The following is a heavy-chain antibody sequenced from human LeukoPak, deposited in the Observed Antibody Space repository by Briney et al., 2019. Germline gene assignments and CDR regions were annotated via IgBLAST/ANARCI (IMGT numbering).Heavy chain of an antibody. CDR3: ARELRTFDS. D-gene: IGHD3-16*01. CDR2: IKHNGDEL. Sequence: GGSLRLSCAASGFTFSSYWMTWVRQAPGKGLEWVANIKHNGDELNYVGSVEGRFTISRDNAKNSLYLHMTSLRAEDTAVYYCARELRTFDSWGQGNLVIVSS. CDR1: GFTFSSYW. V-gene: IGHV3-7*01. J-gene: IGHJ4*02.